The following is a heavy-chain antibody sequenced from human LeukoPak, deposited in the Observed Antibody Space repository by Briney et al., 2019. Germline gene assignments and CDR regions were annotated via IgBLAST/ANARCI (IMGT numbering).Heavy chain of an antibody. CDR2: FDPEDGET. V-gene: IGHV1-24*01. CDR3: AIIAAAGRDGGYYFDY. Sequence: GASVKVSCKVSGYTLTELSMHWVRQAPGKGLEWMGGFDPEDGETIYAQKSQGRVTMTEDTSTDTAYMELSSLRSEDTAVYYCAIIAAAGRDGGYYFDYWGQGTLVTVSS. D-gene: IGHD6-13*01. CDR1: GYTLTELS. J-gene: IGHJ4*02.